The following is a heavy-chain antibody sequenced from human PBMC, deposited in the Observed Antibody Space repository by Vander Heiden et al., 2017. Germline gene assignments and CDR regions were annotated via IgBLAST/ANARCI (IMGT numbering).Heavy chain of an antibody. D-gene: IGHD2-2*01. CDR3: ARDEVPAAIPYYGMDV. Sequence: QVQLVQSGAEVKKPGSSVKVSCKASGGTFSSYAISWVRQAPGQGLEWMGEIIPIFGTANYAQKFQGRVTITADESTSTAYMELSSLRSEDTAVYYCARDEVPAAIPYYGMDVWGQGTTVTVSS. CDR2: IIPIFGTA. CDR1: GGTFSSYA. J-gene: IGHJ6*02. V-gene: IGHV1-69*01.